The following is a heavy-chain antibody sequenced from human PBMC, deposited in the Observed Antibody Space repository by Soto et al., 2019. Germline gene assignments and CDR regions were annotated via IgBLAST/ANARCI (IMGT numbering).Heavy chain of an antibody. V-gene: IGHV1-2*02. D-gene: IGHD2-8*02. Sequence: HEHLVQSGAEVKRPGASLKVSCKASGYSFTGYYIHWVRQAPGQGLEWMGWINPDSGATNYAQNCQGRVTRTSDTSISTASMDLTSLTSDDTAVYYCARGDYGTGGYPFPYFDYWGQGTLVIVSS. CDR3: ARGDYGTGGYPFPYFDY. CDR2: INPDSGAT. J-gene: IGHJ4*02. CDR1: GYSFTGYY.